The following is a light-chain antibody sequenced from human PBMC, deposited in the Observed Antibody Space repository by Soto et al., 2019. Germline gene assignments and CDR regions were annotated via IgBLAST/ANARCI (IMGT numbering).Light chain of an antibody. J-gene: IGLJ2*01. CDR2: DVS. CDR1: SSDVGGYNY. CDR3: SSYTGSSTRVV. V-gene: IGLV2-14*03. Sequence: QSALTQPASVSGSPGQSITISCTGTSSDVGGYNYVSWYQQHPGKAPKLMIYDVSNRPSGVSDRFSGSKSGNTASLIISGLQAEDDADYYCSSYTGSSTRVVFGGGTKVTVL.